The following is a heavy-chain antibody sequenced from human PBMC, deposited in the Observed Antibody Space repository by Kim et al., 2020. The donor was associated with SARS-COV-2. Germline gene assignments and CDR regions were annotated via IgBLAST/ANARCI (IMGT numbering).Heavy chain of an antibody. J-gene: IGHJ6*02. CDR2: IDWDDDK. CDR3: SRISMVRGVIRYYYYYYGMDV. CDR1: GFSLSTSGMC. Sequence: SGPTLVNPTQTLTLTCTFSGFSLSTSGMCVSWIRQPPGKALEWLALIDWDDDKYYSTSLKTRLTISKDTSKNQVVLTMTNMDPVDTATYYCSRISMVRGVIRYYYYYYGMDVWGQGATVTVSS. V-gene: IGHV2-70*01. D-gene: IGHD3-10*01.